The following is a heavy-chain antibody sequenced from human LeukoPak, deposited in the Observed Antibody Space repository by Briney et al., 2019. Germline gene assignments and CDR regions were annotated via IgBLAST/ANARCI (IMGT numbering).Heavy chain of an antibody. D-gene: IGHD2-15*01. J-gene: IGHJ4*02. CDR3: ARHRAYCGGNSCYAFDY. Sequence: SETLSLTCTVSNGSTSSSSYYWGWTRQPPGKGLEWIGSIYYSGSTYYNPSLKSRVTLSIDTSKNQFSLNLSSVTAADTAVYSCARHRAYCGGNSCYAFDYWGQGTLVTVSS. V-gene: IGHV4-39*01. CDR2: IYYSGST. CDR1: NGSTSSSSYY.